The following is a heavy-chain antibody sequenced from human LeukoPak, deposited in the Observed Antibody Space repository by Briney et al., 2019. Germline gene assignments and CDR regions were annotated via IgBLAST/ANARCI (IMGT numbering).Heavy chain of an antibody. CDR1: GYNFTSYW. Sequence: GESLKISCEGSGYNFTSYWIAWVRQMPGKGLEWMGIIYPGDSDTRYSPSFQGQVTISADKSISTAYLQWGSLKASDTAMHYCARQGYSSADYWGQGTLVTVSS. CDR2: IYPGDSDT. J-gene: IGHJ4*02. V-gene: IGHV5-51*01. D-gene: IGHD6-19*01. CDR3: ARQGYSSADY.